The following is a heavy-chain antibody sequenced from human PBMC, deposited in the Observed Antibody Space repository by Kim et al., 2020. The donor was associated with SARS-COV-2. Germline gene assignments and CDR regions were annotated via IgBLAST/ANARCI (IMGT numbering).Heavy chain of an antibody. CDR3: ASRQRLYDSSGYLPLQH. Sequence: SVKVSCKASGGTFSSYAISWVRQAPGQGLEWMGGIIPIFGTANYAQKFQGRVTITADESTSTAYMELSSLRSEDTAVYYCASRQRLYDSSGYLPLQHWGQGTLVTVSS. CDR2: IIPIFGTA. J-gene: IGHJ1*01. CDR1: GGTFSSYA. D-gene: IGHD3-22*01. V-gene: IGHV1-69*13.